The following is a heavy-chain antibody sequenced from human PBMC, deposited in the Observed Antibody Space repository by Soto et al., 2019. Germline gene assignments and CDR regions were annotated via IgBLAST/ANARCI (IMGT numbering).Heavy chain of an antibody. V-gene: IGHV3-9*01. D-gene: IGHD3-10*01. J-gene: IGHJ6*02. Sequence: LGGSLRLSCAASGFSFEDYGMHWVRQAPGKGLEWVSSISWNSRNIAYADSVKGRFTVSRDNAKNSLYLQMNSLRPEDTALYYCAKDIARYQLVLITEGMDVWGQGTTVTVSS. CDR2: ISWNSRNI. CDR1: GFSFEDYG. CDR3: AKDIARYQLVLITEGMDV.